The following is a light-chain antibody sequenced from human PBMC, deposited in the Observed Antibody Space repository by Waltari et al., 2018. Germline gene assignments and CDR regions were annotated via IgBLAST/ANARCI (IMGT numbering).Light chain of an antibody. CDR3: VVWDDSLNGAI. V-gene: IGLV1-44*01. Sequence: QSLLTQSPSASGTPGQRVTIPCSGSASNIGSHTVNWYQQLPGTAPKLLIHNNNQRPSGVPDRFSGSKSGTSASLAISGLQSEDEADYYCVVWDDSLNGAIFGGGTKLTVL. J-gene: IGLJ2*01. CDR2: NNN. CDR1: ASNIGSHT.